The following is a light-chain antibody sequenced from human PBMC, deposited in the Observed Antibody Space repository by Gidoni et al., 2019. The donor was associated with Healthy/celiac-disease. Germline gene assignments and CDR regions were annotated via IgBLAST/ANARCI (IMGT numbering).Light chain of an antibody. Sequence: DIQMTQSPSTLSASVGARVTITCRASQSISSWLAWYQQKPGKAPKLLLYKASSLESGVPSRFSGSGSGTEFTLTISSLQPDDFATYYCQQYNSYSGTFGQGTKVEIK. CDR1: QSISSW. V-gene: IGKV1-5*03. CDR3: QQYNSYSGT. CDR2: KAS. J-gene: IGKJ1*01.